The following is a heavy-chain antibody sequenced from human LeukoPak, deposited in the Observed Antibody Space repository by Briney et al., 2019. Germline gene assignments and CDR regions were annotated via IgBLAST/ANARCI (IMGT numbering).Heavy chain of an antibody. CDR1: GFTFSNAW. Sequence: GGSLRLSCAASGFTFSNAWMNWVCQAPGKGLEWVGRIKTKTDGGTTDYAAPVKGRFTISRDDSKNTVFLQMNSLKTEDTAFYYCITQYFDYWGQGTLVTVSS. CDR2: IKTKTDGGTT. J-gene: IGHJ4*02. CDR3: ITQYFDY. V-gene: IGHV3-15*01. D-gene: IGHD4-11*01.